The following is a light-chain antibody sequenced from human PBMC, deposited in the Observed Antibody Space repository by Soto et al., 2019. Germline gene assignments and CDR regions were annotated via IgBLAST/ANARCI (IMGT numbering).Light chain of an antibody. CDR1: QSVSRN. Sequence: EIVMTQSPATLSVSPGERATLSCRASQSVSRNLAWYQQKPGQAPRLLVSGASTRATGIPARFSGSGSGTEFTLTISSLQSEDFAVYYCQQYNNWPPLTFGGGTKVDIK. CDR3: QQYNNWPPLT. V-gene: IGKV3-15*01. J-gene: IGKJ4*01. CDR2: GAS.